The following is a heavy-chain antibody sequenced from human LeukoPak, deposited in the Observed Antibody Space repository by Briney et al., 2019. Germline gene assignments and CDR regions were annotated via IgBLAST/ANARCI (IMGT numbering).Heavy chain of an antibody. Sequence: PGGSLRLSCAASGFTFSSYWMSGVRQVPGKGLEWVANIKQDGSEKYYVDSVKGRFTISRDNAKNSLYLQMNSLRAEDTAVYYCARVQWELRGVGSYFDYWGQGTLVTVSS. CDR3: ARVQWELRGVGSYFDY. CDR2: IKQDGSEK. CDR1: GFTFSSYW. D-gene: IGHD1-26*01. J-gene: IGHJ4*02. V-gene: IGHV3-7*01.